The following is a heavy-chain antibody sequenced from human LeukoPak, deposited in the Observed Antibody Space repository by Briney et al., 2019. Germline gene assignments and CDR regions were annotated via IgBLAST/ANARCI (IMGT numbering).Heavy chain of an antibody. CDR1: GYTFTGYY. CDR2: INPNSGGT. Sequence: ASVRVSCKASGYTFTGYYMHWVRQAPGQGLEWMGWINPNSGGTNYAQKFQGRVTMTRDTSISTAYMELSRLRSDDTAVYYCARVSRRLGYCSGGSCYFDYWGQGTLVTVSS. V-gene: IGHV1-2*02. J-gene: IGHJ4*02. CDR3: ARVSRRLGYCSGGSCYFDY. D-gene: IGHD2-15*01.